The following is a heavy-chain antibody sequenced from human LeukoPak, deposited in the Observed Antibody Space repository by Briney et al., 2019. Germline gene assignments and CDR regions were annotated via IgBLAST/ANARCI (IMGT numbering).Heavy chain of an antibody. Sequence: SQTLSLTCAISGDSVSTNSATWNWTRQSPSRGFEWLGRTYYRSKWYSDYAVSVKSRITINPDTSKNQFSLQLNSVTPEDTAVYYCARDVGYTSGLLYWEQGTLVTVSS. V-gene: IGHV6-1*01. D-gene: IGHD6-19*01. CDR1: GDSVSTNSAT. CDR2: TYYRSKWYS. CDR3: ARDVGYTSGLLY. J-gene: IGHJ4*02.